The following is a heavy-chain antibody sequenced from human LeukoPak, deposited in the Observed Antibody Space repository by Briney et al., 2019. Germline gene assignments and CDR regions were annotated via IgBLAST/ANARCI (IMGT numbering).Heavy chain of an antibody. CDR3: ARLRREGGVDY. CDR2: ISGSGGAT. Sequence: GGSLRLSCAASGFTFSSYAMSWVRQAPGKGLEWVSAISGSGGATYYADSVKGRFTISSDNSKSTLFLQMSSLRAEDTAVYYCARLRREGGVDYWGQGTLVTVSS. CDR1: GFTFSSYA. V-gene: IGHV3-23*01. D-gene: IGHD2-8*02. J-gene: IGHJ4*02.